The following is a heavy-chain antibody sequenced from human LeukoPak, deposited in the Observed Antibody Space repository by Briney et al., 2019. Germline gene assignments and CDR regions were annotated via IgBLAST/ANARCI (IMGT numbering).Heavy chain of an antibody. V-gene: IGHV4-39*02. CDR3: ARVLAYGDYSNWFDP. CDR2: IYYSGST. Sequence: PSETLSLTCTVSGGSISGSSYYWGWIRQPPGKGLEWIESIYYSGSTYYNPSLKSRVTISVDTSKNQFSLKLNSVTATDTAVYYCARVLAYGDYSNWFDPWGQGTLVTVSS. J-gene: IGHJ5*02. D-gene: IGHD4-17*01. CDR1: GGSISGSSYY.